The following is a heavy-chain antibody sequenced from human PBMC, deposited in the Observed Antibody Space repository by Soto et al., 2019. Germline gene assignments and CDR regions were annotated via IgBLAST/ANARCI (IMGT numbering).Heavy chain of an antibody. CDR3: SRVPSP. V-gene: IGHV4-59*12. J-gene: IGHJ5*02. CDR2: IYYSGTT. CDR1: GGSIIDYY. Sequence: PSETLSLTCTVSGGSIIDYYWSWIRQPPGKGLEWIGYIYYSGTTDYSPSLKSRVTISVDRSKNQFSLKLTSVTAADTAVYYCSRVPSPWGQGTLVTVS.